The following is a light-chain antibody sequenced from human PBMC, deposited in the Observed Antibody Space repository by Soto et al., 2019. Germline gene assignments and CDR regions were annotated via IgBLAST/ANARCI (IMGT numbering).Light chain of an antibody. CDR3: SSYTSSSPYV. Sequence: QSVLTQPASVSGSPGQSITIFCTGTSSDFGGYNYVSWYQQHPGKAPKLMIYEVSNRPSGVSNRFSGSKSGNTASLTISGLQAEDEADYYCSSYTSSSPYVFGTGTKVTVL. CDR1: SSDFGGYNY. CDR2: EVS. V-gene: IGLV2-14*01. J-gene: IGLJ1*01.